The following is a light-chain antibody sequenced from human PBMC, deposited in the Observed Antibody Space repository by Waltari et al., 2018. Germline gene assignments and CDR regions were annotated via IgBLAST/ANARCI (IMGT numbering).Light chain of an antibody. V-gene: IGKV1-5*03. CDR2: KAS. J-gene: IGKJ2*01. CDR1: QTVGGW. Sequence: DIQMTQSPSTVSASVGDRVTIPCRASQTVGGWLAWYQQKPGKAPKLLIYKASTLQNGVPSRFSGSGSGSEFTLTISSLQPDDVAIYYCQQYNTFSSFGQGTRLEL. CDR3: QQYNTFSS.